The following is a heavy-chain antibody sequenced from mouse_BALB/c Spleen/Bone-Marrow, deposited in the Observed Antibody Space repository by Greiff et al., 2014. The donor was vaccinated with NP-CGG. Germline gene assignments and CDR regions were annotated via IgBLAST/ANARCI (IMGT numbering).Heavy chain of an antibody. D-gene: IGHD2-4*01. CDR2: IWAGGST. J-gene: IGHJ1*01. Sequence: QVQLQPSGPGLVAPSQSLSITCTVSGFSLTSYGVNWVWQPPGKGLEWLGVIWAGGSTNYNSALMSRLSISKDNSKSQVFLKMNSLQTDDTAMYYCARDPIYYDYDWYFDVWGAGTTVTVSS. CDR1: GFSLTSYG. V-gene: IGHV2-9*02. CDR3: ARDPIYYDYDWYFDV.